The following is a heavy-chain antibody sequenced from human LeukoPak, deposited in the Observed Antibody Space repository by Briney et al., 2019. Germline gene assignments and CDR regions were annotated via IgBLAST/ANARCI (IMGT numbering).Heavy chain of an antibody. CDR2: INPNAGST. J-gene: IGHJ5*02. D-gene: IGHD3-10*01. CDR1: GYIFSNYY. CDR3: ARDPLLRGVRGGWFDP. V-gene: IGHV1-46*01. Sequence: ASVKVSCKASGYIFSNYYIHWVRQAPGQGLEWMGMINPNAGSTRYAQNFQGRVTMTRDMSTSAVYMELSSVRSEDTAVYYCARDPLLRGVRGGWFDPWGQGTLVTVSS.